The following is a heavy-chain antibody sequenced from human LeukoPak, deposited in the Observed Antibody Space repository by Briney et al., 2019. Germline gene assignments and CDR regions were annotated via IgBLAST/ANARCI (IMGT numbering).Heavy chain of an antibody. J-gene: IGHJ6*03. CDR2: IYYSGST. CDR3: ARGAQYYYYYYMDV. V-gene: IGHV4-59*11. Sequence: SETLSLTCTVSGGSISSHYWSWIRQPPGKGLEWIGYIYYSGSTNYNPSLKGRVTISVDTSKNQFSLKLSSVTAADTAVYYCARGAQYYYYYYMDVWGKGTTVTVSS. CDR1: GGSISSHY.